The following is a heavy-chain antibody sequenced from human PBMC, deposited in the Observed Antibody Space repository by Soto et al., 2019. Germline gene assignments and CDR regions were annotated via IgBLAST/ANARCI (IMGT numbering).Heavy chain of an antibody. CDR1: GFTFSSYW. J-gene: IGHJ6*03. CDR3: ARAGIAAAGHYYYNYYMDV. V-gene: IGHV3-74*01. D-gene: IGHD6-13*01. Sequence: HPGGSLRLSCAASGFTFSSYWMHWVRQAPGKGLVWVSRINSDGSSTSYADSVKGRFTISRDNAKNTLYLQMNSLRAEDTAVYYCARAGIAAAGHYYYNYYMDVWGKGTTVTVS. CDR2: INSDGSST.